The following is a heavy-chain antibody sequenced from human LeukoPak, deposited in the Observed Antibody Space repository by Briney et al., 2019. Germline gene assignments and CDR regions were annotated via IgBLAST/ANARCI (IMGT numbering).Heavy chain of an antibody. V-gene: IGHV3-21*01. CDR3: ARDLRSSGYYAFDY. CDR1: GFTFSSYA. CDR2: ISSSSSYI. Sequence: PGGSLRLSCAAPGFTFSSYAMHWVRQAPGKGLEWVSFISSSSSYIYYADSVKGRFTISRDNAKNSLYLQMNSLRAEDTAVYYCARDLRSSGYYAFDYWGQGTLVTVSS. D-gene: IGHD3-22*01. J-gene: IGHJ4*02.